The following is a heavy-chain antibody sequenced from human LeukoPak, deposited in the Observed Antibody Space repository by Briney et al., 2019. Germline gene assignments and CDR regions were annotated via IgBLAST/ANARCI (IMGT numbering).Heavy chain of an antibody. Sequence: PSETLSLTCTVSGASISSYYWTWIRQSPGKGPEYIGNVFYTGRTNYNPSLKSRVTVSLDTSKNQFSLRLNSVTAADTAVYYCARGWGHCSGGDCYFTYFDSWGQGSLVIVSS. V-gene: IGHV4-59*01. D-gene: IGHD2-15*01. J-gene: IGHJ4*02. CDR2: VFYTGRT. CDR3: ARGWGHCSGGDCYFTYFDS. CDR1: GASISSYY.